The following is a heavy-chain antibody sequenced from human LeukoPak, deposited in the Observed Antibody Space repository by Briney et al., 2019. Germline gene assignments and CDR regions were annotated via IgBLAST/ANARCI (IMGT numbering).Heavy chain of an antibody. J-gene: IGHJ4*02. V-gene: IGHV1-69*05. D-gene: IGHD6-6*01. CDR3: ARGSKYSSSSGTFVY. CDR1: GGTFSSYT. Sequence: SVKVSCKASGGTFSSYTISWVRQAPGQGLEWMGGIIPIFGTANYAQKFQGRVTITTDESTNTAYMELSSLRSEDTAVYYCARGSKYSSSSGTFVYWGQGTLVTVSS. CDR2: IIPIFGTA.